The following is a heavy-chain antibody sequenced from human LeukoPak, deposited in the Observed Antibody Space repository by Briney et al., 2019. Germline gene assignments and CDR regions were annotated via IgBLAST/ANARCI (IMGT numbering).Heavy chain of an antibody. D-gene: IGHD3-22*01. CDR3: ARVRHYYYDSSGYYSDFPSIDY. V-gene: IGHV4-59*01. J-gene: IGHJ4*02. Sequence: SETLSLTCTVSGGSISSYYWSWIRQPPGKGLEWIGYIYYSGGTNYNPSLKSRVTISVDTSKNQFSLKLSSVTAADTAVYYCARVRHYYYDSSGYYSDFPSIDYWGQGTLVTVSS. CDR2: IYYSGGT. CDR1: GGSISSYY.